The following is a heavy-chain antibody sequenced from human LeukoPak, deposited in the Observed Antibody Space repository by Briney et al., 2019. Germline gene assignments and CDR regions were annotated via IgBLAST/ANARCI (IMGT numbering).Heavy chain of an antibody. Sequence: ASVKVSCKVSGYTLTEISIHWVRQAPGKGLEWMGGFDPEDGETIYAQRFQGRVTMTEDTSADTAYMELRSLRSDDTAVYYCASVTYYYDSSGYAFWGAFDIWGQGTMVTVSS. V-gene: IGHV1-24*01. CDR1: GYTLTEIS. CDR3: ASVTYYYDSSGYAFWGAFDI. D-gene: IGHD3-22*01. CDR2: FDPEDGET. J-gene: IGHJ3*02.